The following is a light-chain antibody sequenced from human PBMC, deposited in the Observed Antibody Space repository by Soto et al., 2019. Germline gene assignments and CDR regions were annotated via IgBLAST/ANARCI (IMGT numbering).Light chain of an antibody. CDR2: GAS. CDR3: QQYGSSGT. J-gene: IGKJ1*01. Sequence: EILLTQSPGALGLSVGERATLSCRASQSVSNNYLAWYQQKPGQAPRLLIYGASNRATGIPDRFSGSGSGTGFTLTISRQEPEDFAVYYCQQYGSSGTFGQGTKVDIK. CDR1: QSVSNNY. V-gene: IGKV3-20*01.